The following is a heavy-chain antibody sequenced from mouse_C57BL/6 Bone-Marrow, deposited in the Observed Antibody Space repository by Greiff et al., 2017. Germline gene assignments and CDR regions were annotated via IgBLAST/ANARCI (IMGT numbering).Heavy chain of an antibody. CDR3: ASFFAY. Sequence: EVQLVESGGGLVQPGGSLSLSCAASGFTFTDYYMSWVRQPPGKALEWLGFIGNKANGYTTEDSASVKGRFTISRDNSQSILYLQMDALRAEDSATYYCASFFAYWGQGTLVTVSA. J-gene: IGHJ3*01. CDR1: GFTFTDYY. CDR2: IGNKANGYTT. V-gene: IGHV7-3*01.